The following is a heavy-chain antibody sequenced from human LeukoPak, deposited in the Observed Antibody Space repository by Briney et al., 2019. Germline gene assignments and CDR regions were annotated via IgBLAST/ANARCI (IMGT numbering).Heavy chain of an antibody. CDR3: ARDGDY. V-gene: IGHV4-61*01. J-gene: IGHJ4*02. CDR1: GGSVSSVNYH. Sequence: PSETLSLTCTVSGGSVSSVNYHWSWIRQPPGKGLEWIGYIYYSGSTNYNPSLKSRVTISADTSKNQFSLKLSSVTAADTAVYYCARDGDYWGQGTLVTVSS. CDR2: IYYSGST.